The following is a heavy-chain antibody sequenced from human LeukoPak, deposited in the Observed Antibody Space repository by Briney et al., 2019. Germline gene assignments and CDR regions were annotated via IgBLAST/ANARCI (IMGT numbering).Heavy chain of an antibody. Sequence: SETLSLTCDVFGYSITSGYYWGRIRQPPGKGLEWIGSISQYGTTSYDPSLKSRVIMSVDTSKNQFSLKLTSVTAADTAVYYCARTSTTLTWGQGILVTVSS. CDR1: GYSITSGYY. CDR2: ISQYGTT. D-gene: IGHD4-11*01. J-gene: IGHJ4*02. V-gene: IGHV4-38-2*01. CDR3: ARTSTTLT.